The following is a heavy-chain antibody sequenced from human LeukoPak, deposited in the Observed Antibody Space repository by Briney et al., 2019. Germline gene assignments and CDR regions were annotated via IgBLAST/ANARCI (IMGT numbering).Heavy chain of an antibody. CDR3: ARARLVFFDY. CDR2: IKQDGSEK. Sequence: GGSLRLSCAASGFTFSNYWMHWVRQAPGKGLEWVANIKQDGSEKYYVDSVKGRFTISRDNAKNSLYLQMNSLRAEDTAVYYCARARLVFFDYWGQGTLVTVSS. CDR1: GFTFSNYW. V-gene: IGHV3-7*01. J-gene: IGHJ4*02. D-gene: IGHD6-6*01.